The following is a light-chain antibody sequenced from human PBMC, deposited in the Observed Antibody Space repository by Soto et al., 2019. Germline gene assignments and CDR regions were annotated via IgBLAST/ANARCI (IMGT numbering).Light chain of an antibody. Sequence: QSALTQPRSVSGSPGQSVTISCTGTSSEVGGYNYVSWYQQHPGKAPKLMIYDVSKRPSGVPDRFSGSKSGNTASLTISGLQAEDVSDYCCRSYARSYTTAPYVVGTGTKVTVL. V-gene: IGLV2-11*01. CDR1: SSEVGGYNY. J-gene: IGLJ1*01. CDR2: DVS. CDR3: RSYARSYTTAPYV.